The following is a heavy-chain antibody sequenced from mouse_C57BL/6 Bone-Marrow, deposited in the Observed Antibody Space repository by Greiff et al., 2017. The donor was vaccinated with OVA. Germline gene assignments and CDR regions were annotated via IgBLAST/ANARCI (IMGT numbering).Heavy chain of an antibody. CDR1: GFSLTSYG. J-gene: IGHJ1*03. CDR2: IWSDGST. V-gene: IGHV2-6-1*01. CDR3: DRQCDGYWYFDV. D-gene: IGHD2-3*01. Sequence: QVQLKESGPGLVAPSQSLSITCTVSGFSLTSYGVHWVRQPPGKGLEWLVVIWSDGSTTYNSALKSRLSISKDNSKSHVSLKMNSRQTDDTAMYDCDRQCDGYWYFDVWGTGTTVTVSS.